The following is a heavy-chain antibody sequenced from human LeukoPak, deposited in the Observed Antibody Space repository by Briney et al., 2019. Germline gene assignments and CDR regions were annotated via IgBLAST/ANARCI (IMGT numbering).Heavy chain of an antibody. CDR2: INPSGGST. V-gene: IGHV1-46*01. CDR1: GYTFPSYY. CDR3: ARGLEGVLKITFWGVLGY. J-gene: IGHJ4*02. Sequence: ASVKVSCKASGYTFPSYYMHWVRQAPGQGLEWMGIINPSGGSTSYAQKFQGRVTMTRDTSTSTVYMELSSLRSEDTAVYYCARGLEGVLKITFWGVLGYWGQGTLVTVSS. D-gene: IGHD3-16*01.